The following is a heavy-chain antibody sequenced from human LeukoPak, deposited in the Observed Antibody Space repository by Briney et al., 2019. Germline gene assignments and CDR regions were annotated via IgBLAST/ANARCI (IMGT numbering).Heavy chain of an antibody. CDR1: GGSISSYY. CDR3: ARVRYNWNYIDFDY. Sequence: SETLSLTCTVSGGSISSYYWSWIRQPPGKGLEWIGYIYYSGSTNYSPSLKSRVTISVDTSKNQFSLKLSSVTAADTAVYYCARVRYNWNYIDFDYWGQGTLVTVSS. CDR2: IYYSGST. D-gene: IGHD1-7*01. V-gene: IGHV4-59*01. J-gene: IGHJ4*02.